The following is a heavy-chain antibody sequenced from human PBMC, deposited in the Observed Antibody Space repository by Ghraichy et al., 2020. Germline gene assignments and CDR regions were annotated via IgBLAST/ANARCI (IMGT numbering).Heavy chain of an antibody. D-gene: IGHD6-19*01. CDR2: TYYRSKWYN. Sequence: SQTLSLTCAISGDSVSSNSAAWNWISQSPSRGFEWLGRTYYRSKWYNDYAVSVTSRITINTDTSKNQFSLQLNSVTPEDKAAYDCERTRGRSSGWSDYWGQGTLVTVSS. J-gene: IGHJ4*02. CDR1: GDSVSSNSAA. CDR3: ERTRGRSSGWSDY. V-gene: IGHV6-1*01.